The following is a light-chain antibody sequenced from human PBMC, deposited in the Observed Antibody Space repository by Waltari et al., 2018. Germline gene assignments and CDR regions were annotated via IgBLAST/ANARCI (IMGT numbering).Light chain of an antibody. J-gene: IGKJ3*01. CDR1: QSVSNSY. Sequence: IVLTQSPGTLSLSPGERATLYCRASQSVSNSYLAWYQQKPGQAPRRLLYGASSRATGIPNRFTGSGSGTDSTLTITKLQPEDFAVYYCQHYGSPVPTFGPGTKVDIK. V-gene: IGKV3-20*01. CDR3: QHYGSPVPT. CDR2: GAS.